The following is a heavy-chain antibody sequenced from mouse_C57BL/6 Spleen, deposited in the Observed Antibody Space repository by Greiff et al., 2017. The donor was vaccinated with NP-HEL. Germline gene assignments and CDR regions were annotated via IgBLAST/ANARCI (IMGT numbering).Heavy chain of an antibody. CDR1: GFTFSSYA. CDR3: ARRAGSGLFDY. CDR2: ISDGGSYT. Sequence: EVKLVESGGGLVKPGGSLKLSCAASGFTFSSYAMSWVRQTPEKRLEWVATISDGGSYTYYPDNVKGRFTISRDNAKNNLYLQMSHLKSEDTAMYYCARRAGSGLFDYWGQGTTLTVSS. V-gene: IGHV5-4*03. D-gene: IGHD3-2*02. J-gene: IGHJ2*01.